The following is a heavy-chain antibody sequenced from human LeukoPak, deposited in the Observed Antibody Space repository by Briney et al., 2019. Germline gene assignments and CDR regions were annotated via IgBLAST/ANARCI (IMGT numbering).Heavy chain of an antibody. CDR1: GYTFTSYA. D-gene: IGHD2-15*01. CDR3: ARDYCSGGSCLDY. V-gene: IGHV1-18*01. CDR2: ISVYNGNT. J-gene: IGHJ4*02. Sequence: ASVKVSCKASGYTFTSYAISWVRQAPGQGLEWMGWISVYNGNTNYAQKLQGRVTMATDTSTSTAYMELRSLRSDDTAVYYCARDYCSGGSCLDYWGQGTLVTVSS.